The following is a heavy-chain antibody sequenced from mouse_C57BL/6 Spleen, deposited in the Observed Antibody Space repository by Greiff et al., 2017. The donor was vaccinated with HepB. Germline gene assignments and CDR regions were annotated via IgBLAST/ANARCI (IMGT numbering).Heavy chain of an antibody. Sequence: EVMLVESGGGLVQPGGSMKLSCVASGFTFSNYWMNWVRQSPEKGLEWVAQIRLKSDNYATHYAESVKGRFTISRDDSKSSVYLQMNNLRAEDTGIYYCTVLYYYGSSFAYWGQGTLVTVSA. CDR1: GFTFSNYW. J-gene: IGHJ3*01. CDR2: IRLKSDNYAT. CDR3: TVLYYYGSSFAY. V-gene: IGHV6-3*01. D-gene: IGHD1-1*01.